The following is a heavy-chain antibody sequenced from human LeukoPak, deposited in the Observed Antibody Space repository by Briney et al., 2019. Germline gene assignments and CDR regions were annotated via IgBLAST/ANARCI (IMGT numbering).Heavy chain of an antibody. J-gene: IGHJ4*02. V-gene: IGHV1-18*01. CDR2: ISAYNGNT. CDR3: ARGHTYYYGSGSYTYYFDY. Sequence: ASVKVSCKASGYTFTSYGISWVRQAPGQGLEWMGWISAYNGNTNYAQKLQGRVTMTTDTSTSTAYMELRSLRSDDTAVYYCARGHTYYYGSGSYTYYFDYWGQGTLVTVSS. D-gene: IGHD3-10*01. CDR1: GYTFTSYG.